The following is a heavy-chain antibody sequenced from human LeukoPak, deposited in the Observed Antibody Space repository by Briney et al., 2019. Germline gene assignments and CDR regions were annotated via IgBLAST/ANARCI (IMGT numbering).Heavy chain of an antibody. CDR2: IKQDGSEK. J-gene: IGHJ4*02. CDR1: GFAFSTYW. Sequence: GGPLRLSCAASGFAFSTYWMSWVRQAPGKGLEWVANIKQDGSEKYYVDSVKGRFTISRDNAKNSLYLQMNSLRAEDTAVYYCAKDGLGDGLGYWGQGTLVIVSS. D-gene: IGHD4-17*01. V-gene: IGHV3-7*05. CDR3: AKDGLGDGLGY.